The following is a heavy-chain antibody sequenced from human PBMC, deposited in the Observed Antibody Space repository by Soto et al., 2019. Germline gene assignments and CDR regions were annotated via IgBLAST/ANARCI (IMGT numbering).Heavy chain of an antibody. Sequence: SETLSLTCSVSGGSISGFYWIWIRQPPGKGLEWLGYIYSTGTTKYNPSLGSRVTISLDTSKNQFSLNLSSVTAADTAVYFCARVPRQLEPTLCFDPWGQGTLVTVSS. J-gene: IGHJ5*02. CDR2: IYSTGTT. CDR3: ARVPRQLEPTLCFDP. V-gene: IGHV4-4*09. CDR1: GGSISGFY. D-gene: IGHD1-1*01.